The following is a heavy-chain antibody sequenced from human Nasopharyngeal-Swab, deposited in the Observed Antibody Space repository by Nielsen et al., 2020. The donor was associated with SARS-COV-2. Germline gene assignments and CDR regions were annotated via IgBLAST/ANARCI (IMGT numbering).Heavy chain of an antibody. CDR2: IIPIFGTA. J-gene: IGHJ6*02. Sequence: SVKVSCKASGGTFSSYAISWVRQAPGQGLEWMGGIIPIFGTANYAQKFQGRVTITADESTSTAYMELSSLRSEDTAVYYCARDVWGPSIAAAAPYYYGTDVWGQGTTVTVSS. CDR3: ARDVWGPSIAAAAPYYYGTDV. D-gene: IGHD6-13*01. V-gene: IGHV1-69*13. CDR1: GGTFSSYA.